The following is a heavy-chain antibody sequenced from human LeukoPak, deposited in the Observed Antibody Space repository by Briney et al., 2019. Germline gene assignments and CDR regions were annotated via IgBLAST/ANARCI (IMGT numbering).Heavy chain of an antibody. Sequence: PSETLSLTCTVSGGSFSTYYWSWIRQPPGKGLEWIGYIYYSGSTNYNPSLKSRVAISVDTSKNQFSLNLSSVTAADTAVYYCARGRSSMVRGYYYYYMDVWGKGTTVTISS. J-gene: IGHJ6*03. CDR2: IYYSGST. CDR3: ARGRSSMVRGYYYYYMDV. CDR1: GGSFSTYY. V-gene: IGHV4-59*01. D-gene: IGHD3-10*01.